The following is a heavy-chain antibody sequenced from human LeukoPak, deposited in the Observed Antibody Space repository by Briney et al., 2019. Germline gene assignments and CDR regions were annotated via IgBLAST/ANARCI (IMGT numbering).Heavy chain of an antibody. J-gene: IGHJ6*03. CDR3: ARDYCSSTSCFNYYYYYMDV. CDR1: GFTFSSYA. Sequence: PGGSLRLSCAASGFTFSSYAMHWVRQAPGKGLEWVAVIWYDGSNKYYADSVKGRFTISRDNSKNTLYLQMNSLRAEDTAVYYCARDYCSSTSCFNYYYYYMDVWGKGTTVTVSS. V-gene: IGHV3-33*08. CDR2: IWYDGSNK. D-gene: IGHD2-2*01.